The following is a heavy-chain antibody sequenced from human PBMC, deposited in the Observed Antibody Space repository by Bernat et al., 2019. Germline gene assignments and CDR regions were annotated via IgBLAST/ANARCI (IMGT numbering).Heavy chain of an antibody. CDR2: INPNSGGT. J-gene: IGHJ6*02. Sequence: QVQLVQSGAEVKKPGASVKVSCKASGYTFTGYYMHWVGQAPGQGLEWVGWINPNSGGTNYAQKFKGWVTMTRETSISTAYMELSRLRSDDTAVYYCARDLARYYDFWSGPDYGMDVWGQGTTVTVSS. V-gene: IGHV1-2*04. CDR3: ARDLARYYDFWSGPDYGMDV. D-gene: IGHD3-3*01. CDR1: GYTFTGYY.